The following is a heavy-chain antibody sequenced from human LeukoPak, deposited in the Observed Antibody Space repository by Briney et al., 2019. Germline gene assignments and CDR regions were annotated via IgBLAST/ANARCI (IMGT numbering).Heavy chain of an antibody. CDR1: GGSITSYY. D-gene: IGHD2-21*01. CDR2: LYYSGYS. V-gene: IGHV4-59*08. CDR3: ARHSIASDGARLFDY. Sequence: PSETLSLTCTVSGGSITSYYWAWLRQPPGKGLEWIGYLYYSGYSNYNPSLKSRVSMSVDTSKNQFSLKLTSVTAADTAVYYCARHSIASDGARLFDYWGRGTLVTVSS. J-gene: IGHJ4*02.